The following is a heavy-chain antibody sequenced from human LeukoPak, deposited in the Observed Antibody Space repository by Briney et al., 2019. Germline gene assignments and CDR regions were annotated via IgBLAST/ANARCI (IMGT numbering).Heavy chain of an antibody. J-gene: IGHJ4*02. CDR3: AKDRHGIVGATPFDH. D-gene: IGHD1-26*01. V-gene: IGHV3-23*01. CDR1: GFSSHIYV. CDR2: INDSGDNI. Sequence: GGSLRLSCVASGFSSHIYVMSWVRQAPGKGLKWVSSINDSGDNINYADSVKGRFSISRDNSKSTLYLQMNSLRPEDTAVYYCAKDRHGIVGATPFDHWGQGTLVIVSS.